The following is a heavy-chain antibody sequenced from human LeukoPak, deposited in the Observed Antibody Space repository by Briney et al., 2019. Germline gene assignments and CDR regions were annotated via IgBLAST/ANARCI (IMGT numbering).Heavy chain of an antibody. J-gene: IGHJ4*02. CDR1: GYTFTGYY. V-gene: IGHV1-2*02. CDR2: INPNSGGT. CDR3: ARAGGGLDY. D-gene: IGHD3-16*01. Sequence: VASVKVSCKASGYTFTGYYVHWVRQAPGQGLEWMGWINPNSGGTTYAQKFQGRVTVTRDTSISTAYMELSSLTSDDTAVYYCARAGGGLDYWGQGTLATVSS.